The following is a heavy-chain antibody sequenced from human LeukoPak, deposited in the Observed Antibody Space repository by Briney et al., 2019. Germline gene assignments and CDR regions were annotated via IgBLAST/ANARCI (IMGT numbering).Heavy chain of an antibody. CDR3: ARVALGGVIVSVDY. CDR2: IYYSGST. CDR1: GGSISSGGYY. Sequence: SETLSLTCTVSGGSISSGGYYWSWIRQHPGKGLEWIGYIYYSGSTYYNPSLKSRVTISVDTSKNQFALKLSSVTAADTAVYYCARVALGGVIVSVDYWGQGTLVTVSS. J-gene: IGHJ4*02. V-gene: IGHV4-31*03. D-gene: IGHD3-16*02.